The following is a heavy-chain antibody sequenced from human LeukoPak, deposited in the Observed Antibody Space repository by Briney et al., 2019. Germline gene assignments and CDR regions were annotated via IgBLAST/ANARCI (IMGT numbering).Heavy chain of an antibody. D-gene: IGHD4-17*01. J-gene: IGHJ4*02. CDR1: GFTFSSYA. V-gene: IGHV3-30*04. Sequence: GRSLRLSCAASGFTFSSYAMHWVRQAPGKGLEWVAVISYDGGNKYYADSVKGRFTISRGNSKNTLYLQMNSLRAEDTAVYYCARGDYGDRGYFDYWGQGTLVTVSS. CDR2: ISYDGGNK. CDR3: ARGDYGDRGYFDY.